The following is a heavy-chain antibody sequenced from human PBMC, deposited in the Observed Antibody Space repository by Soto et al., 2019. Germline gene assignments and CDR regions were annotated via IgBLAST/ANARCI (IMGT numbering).Heavy chain of an antibody. D-gene: IGHD3-22*01. CDR1: GGSFSGYY. V-gene: IGHV4-34*01. J-gene: IGHJ4*02. CDR3: ARGQGIYDSSGYYLTNYYFDY. Sequence: NPSETLSLTCAVYGGSFSGYYWSWISQPPGKGLEWIGEINHSGSTNYNPSLKSRVTISVDTSKNQFSLKLSSVTAADTAVYYCARGQGIYDSSGYYLTNYYFDYWGQGTLDTVSS. CDR2: INHSGST.